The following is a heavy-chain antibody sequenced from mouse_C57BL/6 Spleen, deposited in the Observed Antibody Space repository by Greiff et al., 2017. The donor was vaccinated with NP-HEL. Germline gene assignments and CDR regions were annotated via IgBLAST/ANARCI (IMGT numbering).Heavy chain of an antibody. CDR2: IDPSDSYT. J-gene: IGHJ2*01. Sequence: QVQLKQPGAELVRPGTSVKLSCKASGYTFTSYWMHWVKQRPGQGLEWIGVIDPSDSYTNYNQKFKGKATLTVDTSSSTAYMQLSSLTSEDSAVYYCARGYYGSLDYWGQGTTLTVSS. CDR1: GYTFTSYW. CDR3: ARGYYGSLDY. D-gene: IGHD1-1*01. V-gene: IGHV1-59*01.